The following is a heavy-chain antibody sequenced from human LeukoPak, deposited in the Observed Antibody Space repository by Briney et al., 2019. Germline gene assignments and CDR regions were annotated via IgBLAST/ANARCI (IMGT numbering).Heavy chain of an antibody. J-gene: IGHJ3*02. CDR1: GFTLSSYW. V-gene: IGHV3-74*01. Sequence: PGGSLRLSCAASGFTLSSYWMHWVRQAPGKGLVWVSRISSDGSTTYYADSVKGRFTISRDNAKNTLYLQMNSLRAEDTAVYYCTRATTNTRNSFDIWGQGTMVAVSS. CDR2: ISSDGSTT. D-gene: IGHD1-1*01. CDR3: TRATTNTRNSFDI.